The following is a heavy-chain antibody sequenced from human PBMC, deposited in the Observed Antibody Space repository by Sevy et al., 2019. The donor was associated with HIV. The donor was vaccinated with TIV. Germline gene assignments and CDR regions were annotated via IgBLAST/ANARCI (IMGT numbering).Heavy chain of an antibody. CDR1: GFTVSSNY. CDR2: IYSGGST. Sequence: GGSLRLSCAASGFTVSSNYMSWVRQAPGKGLEWVSVIYSGGSTYYADSVKGRFTISRDNSKNTLYLQMNSLRAEDTAVYYCARVGSWSFFDYWGQGTLVTVSS. CDR3: ARVGSWSFFDY. D-gene: IGHD6-13*01. J-gene: IGHJ4*02. V-gene: IGHV3-53*01.